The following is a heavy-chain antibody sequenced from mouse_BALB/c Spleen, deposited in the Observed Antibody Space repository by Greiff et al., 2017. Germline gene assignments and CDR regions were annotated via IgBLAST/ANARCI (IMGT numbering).Heavy chain of an antibody. V-gene: IGHV2-9*02. CDR3: AREDRYDGAWFAY. Sequence: VQGVGSGPGLVAPSQSLSITCTVSGFSLTRYGVHWVRQPPGKGLEWLGVIWAGGSTNYNSALMSRLSISKDNSKSQVFLKMNSLQTDDTAMYYCAREDRYDGAWFAYWGQGTLVTVSA. CDR2: IWAGGST. J-gene: IGHJ3*01. CDR1: GFSLTRYG. D-gene: IGHD2-14*01.